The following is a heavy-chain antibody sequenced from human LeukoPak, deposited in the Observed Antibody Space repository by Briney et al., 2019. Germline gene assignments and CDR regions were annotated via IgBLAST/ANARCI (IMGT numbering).Heavy chain of an antibody. Sequence: SETLSLTCTASGGSISSSSDYWGWIRQPPGKGLEWIGSIYYSGTTYYNPSLKSRVTIAMDTSKNQISLKVMSMTAADTAVYYCARDRHGYNDYWGQGTLVTVSS. CDR3: ARDRHGYNDY. CDR1: GGSISSSSDY. J-gene: IGHJ4*02. D-gene: IGHD1-14*01. CDR2: IYYSGTT. V-gene: IGHV4-39*07.